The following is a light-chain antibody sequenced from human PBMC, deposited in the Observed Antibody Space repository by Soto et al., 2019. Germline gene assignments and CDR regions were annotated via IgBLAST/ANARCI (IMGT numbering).Light chain of an antibody. CDR1: QSVISTY. V-gene: IGKV3-20*01. Sequence: EIVLTQSPGTLSLSPGERATLSCRASQSVISTYLAWYQQKPGQAPRLLIYGASSRATGIPDRFSGSGSGTDFTLTNSRLEPEDFAVYSCQQYRDSLGTFGQGTKVEIK. CDR3: QQYRDSLGT. CDR2: GAS. J-gene: IGKJ1*01.